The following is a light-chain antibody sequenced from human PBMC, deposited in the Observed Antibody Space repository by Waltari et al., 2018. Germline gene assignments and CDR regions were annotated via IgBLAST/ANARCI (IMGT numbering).Light chain of an antibody. J-gene: IGLJ1*01. CDR1: SAAVGFYNL. CDR3: CSYAGSATYV. Sequence: SALTQPASVSGSPGQSITISCIGSSAAVGFYNLVSWYQQHPGQAPKFLMFEVNKRPSGISDRFSGSKSGNKASLTISGLQAEDEADYYCCSYAGSATYVFGSGTRVTVL. V-gene: IGLV2-23*02. CDR2: EVN.